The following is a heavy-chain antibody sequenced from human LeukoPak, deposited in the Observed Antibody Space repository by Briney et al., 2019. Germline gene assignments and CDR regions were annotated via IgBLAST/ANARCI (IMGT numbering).Heavy chain of an antibody. CDR3: ARDFGTTGWHTFDY. J-gene: IGHJ4*02. D-gene: IGHD6-19*01. Sequence: SQTLSPTCVVSGDSVSSKNGAWNWIRQSPSRGLVWLGRTYYRSKWYNDYAESMEGRMTISQDTSKNQYSLHLNSVTPDDTAVYYCARDFGTTGWHTFDYWGQGTLVTVSS. CDR2: TYYRSKWYN. V-gene: IGHV6-1*01. CDR1: GDSVSSKNGA.